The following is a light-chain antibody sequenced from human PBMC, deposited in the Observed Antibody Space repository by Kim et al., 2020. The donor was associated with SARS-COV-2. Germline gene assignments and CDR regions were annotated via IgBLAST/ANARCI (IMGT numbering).Light chain of an antibody. CDR1: QSFSSW. J-gene: IGKJ5*01. CDR2: KTS. Sequence: IQMTQSPSTLPASVGDRVTITCRATQSFSSWLAWYQQKPGKVPKLLIYKTSILESGVPSRFSGSGSGTEFTLTISSLQPDDFATYYCQQYNNFPITVGQGTRLEIK. V-gene: IGKV1-5*03. CDR3: QQYNNFPIT.